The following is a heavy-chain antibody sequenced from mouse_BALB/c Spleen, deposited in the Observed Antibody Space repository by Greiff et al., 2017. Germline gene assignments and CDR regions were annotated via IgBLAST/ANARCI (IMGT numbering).Heavy chain of an antibody. V-gene: IGHV2-2*02. CDR1: GFSLTSYG. CDR2: IWSGGST. CDR3: ASYDGYYFDY. D-gene: IGHD2-3*01. Sequence: QVQLQQSGPGLVQPSQCLSITCTVSGFSLTSYGVHWVRQSPGKGLEWLGVIWSGGSTDYNAAFISRLSISKDNTKSQVFFKMNSLQANDTARYYGASYDGYYFDYWGQGTTLTVSS. J-gene: IGHJ2*01.